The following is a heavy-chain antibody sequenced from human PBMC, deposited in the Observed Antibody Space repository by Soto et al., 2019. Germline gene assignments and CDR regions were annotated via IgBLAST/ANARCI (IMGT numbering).Heavy chain of an antibody. V-gene: IGHV4-34*01. Sequence: SETLSLTCAVYGGSFSGYYWSWIRQPPGKGLEWIGEINHSGSTNYNPSLKSRVTISVDTSKNQFSLKLSSVTAADTAVYYCARDGGYPYNWFDPWGQGTLVTVSS. CDR3: ARDGGYPYNWFDP. D-gene: IGHD3-22*01. J-gene: IGHJ5*02. CDR2: INHSGST. CDR1: GGSFSGYY.